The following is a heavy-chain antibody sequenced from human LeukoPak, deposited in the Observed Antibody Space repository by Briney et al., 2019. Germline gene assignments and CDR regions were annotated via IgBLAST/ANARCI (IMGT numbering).Heavy chain of an antibody. CDR2: IYTSGST. CDR1: GDPLNDNLYY. CDR3: ASMSPDDAFDI. V-gene: IGHV4-61*05. J-gene: IGHJ3*02. Sequence: SETLSLTCNVSGDPLNDNLYYWGWIRQSPGKGLEWIGRIYTSGSTNYNPSLKSRVTMSVDTSKNQFSLKLSSVTAADTAVYYCASMSPDDAFDIWGQGTMVTVSS.